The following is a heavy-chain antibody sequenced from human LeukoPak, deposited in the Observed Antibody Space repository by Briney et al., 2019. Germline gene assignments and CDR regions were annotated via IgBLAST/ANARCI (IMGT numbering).Heavy chain of an antibody. CDR1: GGSISSGSYY. V-gene: IGHV4-61*02. J-gene: IGHJ6*03. Sequence: SETLSLTCTVSGGSISSGSYYWSWIRQPAGKGLEWIGRIYTSGSTNYNPSLKSRVTISVHTSKNQFSLKLSSVTAADTAVYYCARRGLAGTDYYYYMDVWGKGTTVTVSS. CDR2: IYTSGST. D-gene: IGHD6-19*01. CDR3: ARRGLAGTDYYYYMDV.